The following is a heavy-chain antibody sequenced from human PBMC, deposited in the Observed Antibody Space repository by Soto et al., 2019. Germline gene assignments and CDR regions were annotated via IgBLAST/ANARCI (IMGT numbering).Heavy chain of an antibody. V-gene: IGHV3-23*01. CDR1: GFTFSSYA. J-gene: IGHJ6*02. CDR3: AKARTYYYGSGRYLPSYYYYGMDG. Sequence: GGSLRLSCAASGFTFSSYAMSWVRQAPGKGLEWVSAISGSGGSTYYADSVKGRFTISRDNSKNTLYLQMNSLRAEDTAVYYCAKARTYYYGSGRYLPSYYYYGMDGWGQGTTGTVSS. CDR2: ISGSGGST. D-gene: IGHD3-10*01.